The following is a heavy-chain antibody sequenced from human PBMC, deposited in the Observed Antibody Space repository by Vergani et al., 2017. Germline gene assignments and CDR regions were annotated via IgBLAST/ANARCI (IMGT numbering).Heavy chain of an antibody. CDR1: GFTFSSYE. J-gene: IGHJ4*02. V-gene: IGHV3-48*03. CDR2: ISSSGSTI. D-gene: IGHD6-13*01. Sequence: EVQLVESGGGLVQPGGSLRLSCAASGFTFSSYEMNWVRQAPGKGLEWVSYISSSGSTIYYADSVKGRFTISRDNAKNSLYLQMNSLRAEDTAVYYCARDPPGYSSSCSDYWGQGTLVTVSS. CDR3: ARDPPGYSSSCSDY.